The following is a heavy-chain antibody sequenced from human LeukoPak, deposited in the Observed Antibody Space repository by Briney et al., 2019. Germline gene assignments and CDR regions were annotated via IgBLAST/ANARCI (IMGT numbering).Heavy chain of an antibody. V-gene: IGHV3-30-3*01. CDR2: ISYDGSNK. J-gene: IGHJ5*02. D-gene: IGHD1-26*01. CDR1: GFTFSSYA. Sequence: GGSLRLSCAASGFTFSSYAMHWVRQAPGKGLEWVAVISYDGSNKYYADSVKGRFTISRDNSKNTLYLQMNSLRAEDTAMYYCARIGSPRPATTPWGQGTLVTVSS. CDR3: ARIGSPRPATTP.